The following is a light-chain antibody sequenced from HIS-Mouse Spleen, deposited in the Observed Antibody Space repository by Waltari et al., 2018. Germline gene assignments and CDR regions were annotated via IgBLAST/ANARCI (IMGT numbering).Light chain of an antibody. CDR2: RNN. Sequence: QSVLTQPPSASGTPGQRVTISCSGSSSNIGSNYVYWYQQLPGTAPKLLIYRNNQRHSGVPDRVSGSKSGTSASLAISGLRSEDEADYYCAAWDDSLSGWVFGGGTKLTVL. J-gene: IGLJ3*02. CDR1: SSNIGSNY. V-gene: IGLV1-47*01. CDR3: AAWDDSLSGWV.